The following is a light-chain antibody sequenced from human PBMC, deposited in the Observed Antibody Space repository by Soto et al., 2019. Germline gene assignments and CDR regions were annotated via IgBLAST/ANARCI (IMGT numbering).Light chain of an antibody. CDR2: WAS. Sequence: DIVMTQSPDSLAVSLGERATINCKSSQNILYSPNNKNYLAWYQQKPGQPPKLLIYWASTRQSGVPDRFSGSGFGAHFTLTLSSLQAEDVAVYYCLQYYNSYTFGQGTKLEIK. CDR3: LQYYNSYT. CDR1: QNILYSPNNKNY. J-gene: IGKJ2*01. V-gene: IGKV4-1*01.